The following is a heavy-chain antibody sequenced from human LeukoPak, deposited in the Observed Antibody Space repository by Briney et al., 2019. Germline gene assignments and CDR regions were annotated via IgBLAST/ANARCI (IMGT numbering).Heavy chain of an antibody. D-gene: IGHD3-9*01. J-gene: IGHJ5*02. CDR1: GYTFTSYD. CDR2: MNPNSGNT. Sequence: ASVKVSCKASGYTFTSYDINWVRQATGQGLEWMGWMNPNSGNTGYAQKFQGRVTMTRNTSISTAYMELSSLRSEDTAVYYCARAAHNLTGYYGGWFDPWGQGTLVTVSS. V-gene: IGHV1-8*01. CDR3: ARAAHNLTGYYGGWFDP.